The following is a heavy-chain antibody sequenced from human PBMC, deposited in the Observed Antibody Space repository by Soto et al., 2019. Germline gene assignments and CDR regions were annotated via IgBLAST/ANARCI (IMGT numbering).Heavy chain of an antibody. CDR3: ARSQGSSTSLEIYYYYYYGMDV. J-gene: IGHJ6*02. CDR1: GGTFSSYA. CDR2: IIPISGTD. D-gene: IGHD2-2*01. Sequence: QVQLVQSGAEVKKPGSSVKVSCKASGGTFSSYAISWVRQAPGKGLEWMGGIIPISGTDNYAQKFQGRVTITADESTSTAYMELSSLRSEDTAVYYCARSQGSSTSLEIYYYYYYGMDVWGQGTTVTVSS. V-gene: IGHV1-69*01.